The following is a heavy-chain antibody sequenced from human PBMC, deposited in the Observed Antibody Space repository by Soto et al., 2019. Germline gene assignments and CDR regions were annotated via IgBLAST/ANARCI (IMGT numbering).Heavy chain of an antibody. CDR1: GYSFTNYC. V-gene: IGHV5-51*01. D-gene: IGHD6-13*01. Sequence: PGESLKISCKGSGYSFTNYCIGWVLQMPGKGLEWMGIIYPGDSDTKYSPSFQGQVTFSADKSISTAYLQWSSLKASDTAMYYCAFSISSVNRFDPWGQGTLVTVSS. CDR3: AFSISSVNRFDP. J-gene: IGHJ5*02. CDR2: IYPGDSDT.